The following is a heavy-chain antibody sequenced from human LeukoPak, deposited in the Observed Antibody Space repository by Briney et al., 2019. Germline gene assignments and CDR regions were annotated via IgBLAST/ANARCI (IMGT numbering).Heavy chain of an antibody. Sequence: GGSLRLSCAASGFTFDDYAMHWVRQAPGKGLEWVSLISWDGGSTYYADSVKGRFTISRDNSKNSLYLQMNSLRAEDTAVYYCARENYVQTGFDYWGQGTLVTVSS. V-gene: IGHV3-43D*03. J-gene: IGHJ4*02. CDR3: ARENYVQTGFDY. D-gene: IGHD1-7*01. CDR1: GFTFDDYA. CDR2: ISWDGGST.